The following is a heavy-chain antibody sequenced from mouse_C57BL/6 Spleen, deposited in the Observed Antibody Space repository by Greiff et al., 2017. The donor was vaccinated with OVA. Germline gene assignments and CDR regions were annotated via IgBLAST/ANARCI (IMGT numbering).Heavy chain of an antibody. D-gene: IGHD2-4*01. J-gene: IGHJ3*01. CDR1: GYTFTSYW. V-gene: IGHV1-55*01. CDR3: ARGGYDYDDVFAY. CDR2: IYPGSGST. Sequence: QVQLQQSGAELVKPGASVKMSCKASGYTFTSYWITWVKQRPGQGLEWIGDIYPGSGSTNYNEKFKSKATLTVDTSSSTAYMQLSSLTSEDSAVYYCARGGYDYDDVFAYWGQGTLVTVSA.